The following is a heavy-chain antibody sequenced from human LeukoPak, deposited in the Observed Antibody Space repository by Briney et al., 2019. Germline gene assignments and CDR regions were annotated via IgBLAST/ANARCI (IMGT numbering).Heavy chain of an antibody. CDR3: ARVVGLTGYSSNWYSGYYYYMDV. D-gene: IGHD6-13*01. J-gene: IGHJ6*03. Sequence: ASVKVSCKASGYTFTSYGISWVRQAPGQGLEWMGWISAYNGNTNYAQKLQGGVTMTTDTSTSTAYMELSSLRSEDTAVYFCARVVGLTGYSSNWYSGYYYYMDVWGKGTTVTVSS. CDR2: ISAYNGNT. CDR1: GYTFTSYG. V-gene: IGHV1-18*01.